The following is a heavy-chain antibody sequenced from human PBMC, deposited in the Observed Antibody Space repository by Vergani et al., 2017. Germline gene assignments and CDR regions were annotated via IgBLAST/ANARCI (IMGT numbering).Heavy chain of an antibody. CDR1: GGTFSSYA. V-gene: IGHV1-69*13. J-gene: IGHJ4*02. CDR2: IIPIFGTA. Sequence: QVQLVQSGAEVKKPGSSVKVSCKASGGTFSSYAISWVRQAPGPGLEWMGRIIPIFGTANYAQKSQGRVTITADESTSTAYMELSSLRSEDTAVYYCARMEVLWFGELLSFDYWGQGTLVTVSS. D-gene: IGHD3-10*01. CDR3: ARMEVLWFGELLSFDY.